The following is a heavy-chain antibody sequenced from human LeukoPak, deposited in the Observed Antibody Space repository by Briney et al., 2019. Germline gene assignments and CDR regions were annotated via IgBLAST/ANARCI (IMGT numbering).Heavy chain of an antibody. J-gene: IGHJ4*02. CDR1: TVSISSVGYY. D-gene: IGHD6-6*01. V-gene: IGHV4-31*03. Sequence: PSETLSLTCSVSTVSISSVGYYWSWIRQHPEKCLEWIGYIYYSGSTYYNPSLKSGVTTSVDTSTNKFSLKLSSVTAADTAVYYCARVRVRYSSSSKYYFDYWGQGTLVTVSS. CDR3: ARVRVRYSSSSKYYFDY. CDR2: IYYSGST.